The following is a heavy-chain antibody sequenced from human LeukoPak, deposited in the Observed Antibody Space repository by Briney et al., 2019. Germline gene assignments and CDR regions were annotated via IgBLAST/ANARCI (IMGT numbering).Heavy chain of an antibody. J-gene: IGHJ3*02. D-gene: IGHD6-13*01. Sequence: GGSLRLSCAASGFTFNTFGMSWVRQAPGKGLEWVSAISGSGGSTYYADSVKGRLTISRDNSKNTLYLQMNSLRAEDTAVYYCAKDLSAAAGNDAFDIWGQGTMVTVSS. CDR2: ISGSGGST. CDR3: AKDLSAAAGNDAFDI. CDR1: GFTFNTFG. V-gene: IGHV3-23*01.